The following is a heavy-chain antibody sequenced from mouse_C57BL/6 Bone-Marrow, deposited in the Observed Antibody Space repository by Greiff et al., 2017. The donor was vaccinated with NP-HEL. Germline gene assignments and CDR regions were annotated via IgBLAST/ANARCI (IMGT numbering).Heavy chain of an antibody. J-gene: IGHJ3*01. CDR1: GFNIKDDY. D-gene: IGHD2-3*01. Sequence: EVKLQQSGAELVRPGASVKLSCTASGFNIKDDYMHWVKQRPEQGLEWIGWIDPENGDTEYASKFQGKATITADTSSNTAYLQLSSLTSEDTAVYYCTNDSYYVDWGQGTLVTVSA. CDR3: TNDSYYVD. V-gene: IGHV14-4*01. CDR2: IDPENGDT.